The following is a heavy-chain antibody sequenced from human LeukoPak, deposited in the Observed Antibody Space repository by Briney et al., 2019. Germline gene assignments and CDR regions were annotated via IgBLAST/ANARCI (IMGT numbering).Heavy chain of an antibody. CDR3: ASPPDY. Sequence: SETLSLTCTVSGGSISRYYWSWIRRPPGKGLEWIGYIDDSGNTNYNPSLKSQVTISVDKSKNQFSLKLSFVTAADTAMYYCASPPDYWGQGTLVTVSS. J-gene: IGHJ4*02. CDR2: IDDSGNT. CDR1: GGSISRYY. V-gene: IGHV4-59*01.